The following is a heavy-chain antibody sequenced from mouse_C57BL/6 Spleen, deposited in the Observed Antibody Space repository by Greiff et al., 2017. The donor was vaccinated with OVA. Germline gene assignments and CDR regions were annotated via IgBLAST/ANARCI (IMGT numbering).Heavy chain of an antibody. CDR1: GYTFTSYW. CDR3: AIFPRRLRLRGEINYAMDY. D-gene: IGHD3-2*02. V-gene: IGHV1-74*01. J-gene: IGHJ4*01. CDR2: IHPSDSDT. Sequence: VKLQQPGAELVKPGASVKVSCKASGYTFTSYWMHWVKQRPGQGLEWIGRIHPSDSDTNYNQQFKGKATLTVDKSSSTAYMQRSSLTAEDSAVYYCAIFPRRLRLRGEINYAMDYWGQGTSVTVSS.